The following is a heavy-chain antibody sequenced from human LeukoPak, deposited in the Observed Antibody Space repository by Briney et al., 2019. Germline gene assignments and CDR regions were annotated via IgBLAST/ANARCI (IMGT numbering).Heavy chain of an antibody. CDR1: GFTFSSYA. CDR3: AKGPYDYVWGSYRPETYNWFDP. V-gene: IGHV3-23*01. CDR2: ISGSGGST. J-gene: IGHJ5*02. D-gene: IGHD3-16*02. Sequence: AGSLRLSCAASGFTFSSYAMSWVRQAPGKGLEWVSAISGSGGSTYYADSVKGRFTISRDNSKNTLYLQMNSLRAEDTAVYYCAKGPYDYVWGSYRPETYNWFDPWGQGTLVTVSS.